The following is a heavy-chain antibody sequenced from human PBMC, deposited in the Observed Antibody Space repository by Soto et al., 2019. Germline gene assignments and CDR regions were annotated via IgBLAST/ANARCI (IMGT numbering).Heavy chain of an antibody. Sequence: QVQLVQSGAEVQKPGSSVKVSCKASGGTFSSYAISWVRQAPGQGLEWMGGIIPIFGTANYAQKFQGRVAITADESTSTAYMELSSLRSEDTAVYYCALGAGEPQMVWYDYWGQGTLVTVSS. D-gene: IGHD6-13*01. CDR2: IIPIFGTA. CDR1: GGTFSSYA. CDR3: ALGAGEPQMVWYDY. V-gene: IGHV1-69*01. J-gene: IGHJ4*02.